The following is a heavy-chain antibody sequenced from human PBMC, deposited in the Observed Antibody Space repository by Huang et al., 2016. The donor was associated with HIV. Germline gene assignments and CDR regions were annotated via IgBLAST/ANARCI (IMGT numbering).Heavy chain of an antibody. CDR2: IYPGDSDN. CDR3: ARIPSSGGYYFDY. Sequence: QLVQSGAEVKKPGESLKISCKGSGYSFRPHWIGWVRQMPGKGREWMGIIYPGDSDNRYSPSFQGHVTISADKSIRAAYLQWSSLKASDTAMYYCARIPSSGGYYFDYWGQGTLVTVSS. J-gene: IGHJ4*02. V-gene: IGHV5-51*03. D-gene: IGHD6-25*01. CDR1: GYSFRPHW.